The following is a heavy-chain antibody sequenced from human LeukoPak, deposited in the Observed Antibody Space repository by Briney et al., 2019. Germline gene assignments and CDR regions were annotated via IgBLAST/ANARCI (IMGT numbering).Heavy chain of an antibody. CDR1: GGTFSSYA. D-gene: IGHD3-10*01. Sequence: SVKVSCKASGGTFSSYAISWVRQAPGQGLEWMGGIIPIFGTANYAQKFQGRVTITADESTGTAYMELSSLRSEDTAVYYCARTGEYTMVRGVSNWFDPWGQGTLVTVSS. CDR3: ARTGEYTMVRGVSNWFDP. CDR2: IIPIFGTA. J-gene: IGHJ5*02. V-gene: IGHV1-69*13.